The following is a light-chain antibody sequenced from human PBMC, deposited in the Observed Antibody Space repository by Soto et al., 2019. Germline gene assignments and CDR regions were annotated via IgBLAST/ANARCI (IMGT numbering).Light chain of an antibody. CDR2: AAS. CDR1: QGIGNY. CDR3: LKHNSYPFT. J-gene: IGKJ5*01. V-gene: IGKV1-17*03. Sequence: DIQMTQSPSTLSASVGDRVTITCRASQGIGNYLAWFQQKPGKVPQRLIYAASSLQSGVPSRFSGSGSGTEFTLNISRLQTEDLAVYYCLKHNSYPFTFGQGTRLEIK.